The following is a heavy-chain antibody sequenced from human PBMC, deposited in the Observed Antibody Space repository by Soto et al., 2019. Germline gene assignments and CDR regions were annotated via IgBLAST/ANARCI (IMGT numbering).Heavy chain of an antibody. Sequence: EVQLVESGGGLVKPGGSLRLSCAASGFTFSSYWMHWVRQAPGKGLVWLSRINTDGSTTNYADSVKGRFTISRDNAKNTLYLQMNSLRADDTAVYYCARAVSGNHGLFDYWGQGTLVTVSS. J-gene: IGHJ4*02. CDR2: INTDGSTT. D-gene: IGHD2-8*01. CDR1: GFTFSSYW. V-gene: IGHV3-74*01. CDR3: ARAVSGNHGLFDY.